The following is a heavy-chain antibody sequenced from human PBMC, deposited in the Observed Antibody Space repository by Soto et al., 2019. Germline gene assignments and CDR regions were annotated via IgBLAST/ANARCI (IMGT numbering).Heavy chain of an antibody. Sequence: ASVKVSCKASGYTFTSYGISWVRQAPGQGLEWMGWISAYNGNTNYAQKLQGRVTMTTDTSTSTAYMELRSLRSDDTAVYYCARTLVATGRLSDAFDIWGQGTMVTVSS. CDR1: GYTFTSYG. CDR2: ISAYNGNT. D-gene: IGHD5-12*01. J-gene: IGHJ3*02. V-gene: IGHV1-18*01. CDR3: ARTLVATGRLSDAFDI.